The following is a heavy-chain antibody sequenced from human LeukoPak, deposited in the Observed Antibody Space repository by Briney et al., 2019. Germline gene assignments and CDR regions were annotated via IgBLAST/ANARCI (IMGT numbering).Heavy chain of an antibody. CDR2: ISGSGGST. Sequence: GGSLRLSCAASGFTFSSYAMSWVRQAPGKGLEWVSAISGSGGSTYYADSVKGRFTISRDNSKSTLYLQMNSLRAEDTAVYYCAKDVHVRGQLWSRFTPYFDYWGQGTLVTVSS. D-gene: IGHD5-18*01. CDR1: GFTFSSYA. V-gene: IGHV3-23*01. J-gene: IGHJ4*02. CDR3: AKDVHVRGQLWSRFTPYFDY.